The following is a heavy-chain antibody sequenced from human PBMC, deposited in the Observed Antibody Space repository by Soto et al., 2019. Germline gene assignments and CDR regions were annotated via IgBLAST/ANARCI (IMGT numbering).Heavy chain of an antibody. CDR1: GFTLSSNY. CDR3: ARAKSMVRGVIGMAFDI. D-gene: IGHD3-10*01. Sequence: GGSLRLSCAASGFTLSSNYMSWLRQAPGKGLEWVSVIYSGGSTDYADSVKGRFTISRDNSKNTLYLQMNSLRAEDTAVYYCARAKSMVRGVIGMAFDIWGQGTRVTVSS. V-gene: IGHV3-53*01. CDR2: IYSGGST. J-gene: IGHJ3*02.